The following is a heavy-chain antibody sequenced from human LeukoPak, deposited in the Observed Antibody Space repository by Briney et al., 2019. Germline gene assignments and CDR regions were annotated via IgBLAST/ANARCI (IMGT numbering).Heavy chain of an antibody. J-gene: IGHJ4*02. D-gene: IGHD6-13*01. CDR3: ARHVSSIAAAGTALDW. Sequence: GESLKISCKGSGYSFTSYWIGWVRQMPGKGLEWMGIIYPGDSDTRYSPSFQGQVTISADKSISTAYLQWSSLKASDTAMYYCARHVSSIAAAGTALDWWGQGTLVTVSS. V-gene: IGHV5-51*01. CDR2: IYPGDSDT. CDR1: GYSFTSYW.